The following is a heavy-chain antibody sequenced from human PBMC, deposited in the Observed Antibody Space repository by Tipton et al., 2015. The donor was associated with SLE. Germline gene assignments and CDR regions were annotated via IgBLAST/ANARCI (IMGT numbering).Heavy chain of an antibody. Sequence: TLSLTCAVYGGSFSGYYWSWIRQPPGKGLEWIGEISHSGSTNYNPSLKSRVTISVDTSKNQFSLKLTSVTAANTAVYYCARGIKGSSWYFDFWGQGTLVTVSS. D-gene: IGHD6-13*01. CDR3: ARGIKGSSWYFDF. V-gene: IGHV4-34*01. CDR1: GGSFSGYY. J-gene: IGHJ4*02. CDR2: ISHSGST.